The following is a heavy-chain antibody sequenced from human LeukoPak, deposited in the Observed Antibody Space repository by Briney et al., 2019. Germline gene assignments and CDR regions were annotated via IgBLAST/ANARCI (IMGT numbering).Heavy chain of an antibody. J-gene: IGHJ3*02. D-gene: IGHD1-26*01. V-gene: IGHV1-69*04. CDR1: GGTFSSYA. CDR3: ARDEVGVPGAFDI. Sequence: SVKVSCKASGGTFSSYAISWVRQAPGQGLEWMGRIFPILSIANYAQKFQGRVTITADKSTSTAYMELSSLRSEDTAVYYCARDEVGVPGAFDIWVQGTMVTVSS. CDR2: IFPILSIA.